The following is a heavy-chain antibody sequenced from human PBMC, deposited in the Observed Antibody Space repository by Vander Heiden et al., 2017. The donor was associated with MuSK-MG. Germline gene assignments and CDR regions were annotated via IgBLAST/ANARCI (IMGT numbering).Heavy chain of an antibody. CDR2: IYYSGST. V-gene: IGHV4-59*01. CDR3: ARDWEGYSGYASTHYGMDV. J-gene: IGHJ6*02. D-gene: IGHD5-12*01. CDR1: GGSISSYY. Sequence: QVQLQESGPGLVKPSETLSLTCTVSGGSISSYYWSWIRQPPGKGLEWIGYIYYSGSTNYNPSLKSRVTISVDTSKNQFSLKLSSVTAADTAVYYCARDWEGYSGYASTHYGMDVWGQGTTVTVSS.